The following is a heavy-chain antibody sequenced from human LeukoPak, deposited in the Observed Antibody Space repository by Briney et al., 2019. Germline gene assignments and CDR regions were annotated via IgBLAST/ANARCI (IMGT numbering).Heavy chain of an antibody. Sequence: ASVKVSCKASGYKFTDDSMHWVRQAPGQGLEFMGWINPDSGFTNYAQKFKGRVTMTRDTSISTAYSEVRSLTSDDTAVYYCAPTAEAYTSWWKVWGQGTLVTVS. V-gene: IGHV1-2*02. CDR3: APTAEAYTSWWKV. D-gene: IGHD3-16*01. CDR2: INPDSGFT. J-gene: IGHJ4*02. CDR1: GYKFTDDS.